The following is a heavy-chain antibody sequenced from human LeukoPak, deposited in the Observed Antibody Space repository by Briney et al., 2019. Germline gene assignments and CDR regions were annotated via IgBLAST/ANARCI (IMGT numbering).Heavy chain of an antibody. V-gene: IGHV3-21*04. CDR1: GFTFSSYS. Sequence: SGGSLRLSCAASGFTFSSYSMNWVRQAPGKGLEWVSSISSSSSSYIYYADSVKGRFTISRDSAKKSLYLQMNSLRAEDTALYFCAKDRYCSSTSCPIDYWSQGTLVTVSS. CDR2: ISSSSSSYI. CDR3: AKDRYCSSTSCPIDY. D-gene: IGHD2-2*01. J-gene: IGHJ4*02.